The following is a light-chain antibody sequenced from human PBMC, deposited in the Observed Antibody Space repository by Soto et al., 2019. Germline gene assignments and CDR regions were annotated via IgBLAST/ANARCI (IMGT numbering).Light chain of an antibody. V-gene: IGKV3-11*01. CDR3: QQRSNSTPT. J-gene: IGKJ3*01. CDR2: DAS. CDR1: QSVSSDY. Sequence: EIVLTQSPDTLSLSPGERATLSCRASQSVSSDYLVWYQQTXGQAPRILIYDASNRETGILARFSGSGAGTECTLTISSLEPEDVSVDYCQQRSNSTPTFGPGTQVDIK.